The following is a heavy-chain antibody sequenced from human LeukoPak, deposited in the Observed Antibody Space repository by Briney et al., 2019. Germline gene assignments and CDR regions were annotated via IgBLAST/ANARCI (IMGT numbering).Heavy chain of an antibody. D-gene: IGHD3-16*01. CDR3: ARFDYGAPDY. CDR2: TYYRSRWYN. J-gene: IGHJ4*02. V-gene: IGHV6-1*01. Sequence: SQTLSLTCAISGDSVASNSAAWNWTRQSPSRGLEWLGRTYYRSRWYNDYTVSVRSRISINPDTSRNQFSLQLQSVTHEDTAVYYCARFDYGAPDYWGQGTLVTVSS. CDR1: GDSVASNSAA.